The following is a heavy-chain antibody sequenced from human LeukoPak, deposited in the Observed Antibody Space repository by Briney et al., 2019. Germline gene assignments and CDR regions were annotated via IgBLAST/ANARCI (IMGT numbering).Heavy chain of an antibody. Sequence: GGSLRLSCAASGFTVSSNYMSWVRQAPGKGLEWVSVIYSGGSTYYADSVKGRFTISRDNSKNMLYLQMNSLRAEDTAVYYCAREGYRYGFDYWGQGTLVTVSS. CDR2: IYSGGST. V-gene: IGHV3-53*01. CDR3: AREGYRYGFDY. D-gene: IGHD5-18*01. J-gene: IGHJ4*02. CDR1: GFTVSSNY.